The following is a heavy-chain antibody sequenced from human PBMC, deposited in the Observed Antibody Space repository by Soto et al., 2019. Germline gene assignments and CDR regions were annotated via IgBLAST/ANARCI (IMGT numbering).Heavy chain of an antibody. CDR2: VHYDGTKK. CDR1: GFTFSSYV. D-gene: IGHD3-3*01. V-gene: IGHV3-33*01. J-gene: IGHJ6*02. CDR3: ARETSYDFWSGPQTMDV. Sequence: GGSLRLSCAPSGFTFSSYVMHWVRQAPGKELEWVAVVHYDGTKKYYADSVRGRFTISRDNSENILYLQMNSLRPDDTAVYFCARETSYDFWSGPQTMDVWGQGTTVTVSS.